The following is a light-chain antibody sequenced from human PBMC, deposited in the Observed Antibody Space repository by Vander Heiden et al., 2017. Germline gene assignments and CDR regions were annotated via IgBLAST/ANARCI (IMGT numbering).Light chain of an antibody. CDR3: CSYAGSNTVI. J-gene: IGLJ2*01. CDR2: EVT. V-gene: IGLV2-23*02. Sequence: QFALTQPASVSGFRAQSVTIACTGTSSDGGSYDLVSWYQQNPGKAPKVMIYEVTKRASGVSNRFSGSKSGNTASLTISGLQAEDEADYYCCSYAGSNTVIFGGGTKLTVL. CDR1: SSDGGSYDL.